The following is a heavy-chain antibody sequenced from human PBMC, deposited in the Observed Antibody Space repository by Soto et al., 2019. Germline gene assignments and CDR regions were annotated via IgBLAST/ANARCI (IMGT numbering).Heavy chain of an antibody. J-gene: IGHJ4*02. D-gene: IGHD5-18*01. CDR3: AGPGYSSQDY. V-gene: IGHV3-23*01. CDR1: GFTFSSYA. Sequence: GGSLRLSCAASGFTFSSYAMSWVRQAPGKGLEWVSAISGSGDGTDYAASVKGRFTISRDNSKNTLYLQMNSLRAEDTAVYYCAGPGYSSQDYWGQGALVTVSS. CDR2: ISGSGDGT.